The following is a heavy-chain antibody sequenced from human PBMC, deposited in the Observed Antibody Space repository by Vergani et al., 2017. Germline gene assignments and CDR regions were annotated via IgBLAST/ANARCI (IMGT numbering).Heavy chain of an antibody. Sequence: EVQLVESGGGLVQPGGSLRLSCAASGFTFSSYEMNWVRQAPGKGLEWVSYISSSGSTIYYADSVKGRFTISRDNAKNSLYLQMNSLRAEDTAVYYCARDGGSGSYLGDYYYYYMDVWGKGTTVTVSS. CDR2: ISSSGSTI. D-gene: IGHD1-26*01. CDR3: ARDGGSGSYLGDYYYYYMDV. CDR1: GFTFSSYE. J-gene: IGHJ6*03. V-gene: IGHV3-48*03.